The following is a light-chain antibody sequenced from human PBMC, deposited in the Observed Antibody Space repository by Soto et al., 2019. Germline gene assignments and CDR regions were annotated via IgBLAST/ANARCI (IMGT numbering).Light chain of an antibody. CDR2: GAS. J-gene: IGKJ5*01. V-gene: IGKV3-20*01. CDR1: QSVASRN. Sequence: EIVLTQSPGTLSLSPGERATLSCRASQSVASRNLAWYQQKSGQAPRLLIYGASSRAIHTPDRFSGSGSGTDFTLTISGLQSEDFAVFYCQQYGTSEIIFGQGTRLEIK. CDR3: QQYGTSEII.